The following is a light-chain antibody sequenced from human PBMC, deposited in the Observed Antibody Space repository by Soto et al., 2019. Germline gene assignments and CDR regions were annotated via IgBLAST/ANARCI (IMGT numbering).Light chain of an antibody. J-gene: IGLJ1*01. CDR2: EVS. CDR1: SIDVVGYNF. V-gene: IGLV2-8*01. Sequence: QSLLTQPPSASGSPGQSFTMARTGASIDVVGYNFVSWYQHHPGKAPKLIIYEVSKRPSGVPDRFSGSKSGNTASLTVSGLQAEDEADYYCTSYAGSNNFYVFGTGTKVTVL. CDR3: TSYAGSNNFYV.